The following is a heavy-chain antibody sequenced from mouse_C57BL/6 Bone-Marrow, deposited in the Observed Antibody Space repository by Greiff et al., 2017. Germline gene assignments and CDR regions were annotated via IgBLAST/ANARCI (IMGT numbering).Heavy chain of an antibody. CDR2: IYPGNGDT. Sequence: QVQLQQSGAELVRPGASVKMSCKASGYTFTSYNMHWVKQKPRQGLEWIGAIYPGNGDTSYNQKFKGKATLTVDKSSSTAYMQLSSLTSEDSAVYFSASSYGNYGLAYWGQGTLVTVSA. J-gene: IGHJ3*01. D-gene: IGHD2-10*01. CDR3: ASSYGNYGLAY. V-gene: IGHV1-12*01. CDR1: GYTFTSYN.